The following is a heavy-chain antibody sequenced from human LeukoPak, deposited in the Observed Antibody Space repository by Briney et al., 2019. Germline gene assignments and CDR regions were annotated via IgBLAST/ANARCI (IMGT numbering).Heavy chain of an antibody. CDR1: GGSFSRYY. CDR2: IYYSGST. CDR3: ASLTASGWFES. V-gene: IGHV4-59*08. J-gene: IGHJ5*01. Sequence: KPSETLSLTCTVSGGSFSRYYWSWIQQSPGKGLEWIGYIYYSGSTNYNPSLKSRVTISADTSENQFSLKLTSVTAADTAVYYCASLTASGWFESWGQGTLVTVSS. D-gene: IGHD1-26*01.